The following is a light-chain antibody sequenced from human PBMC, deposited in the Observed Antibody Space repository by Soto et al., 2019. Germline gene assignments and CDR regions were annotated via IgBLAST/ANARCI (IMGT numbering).Light chain of an antibody. V-gene: IGLV2-14*01. CDR2: EVS. J-gene: IGLJ1*01. CDR3: ISYTGSSTSYV. CDR1: SSDVGSYDH. Sequence: QSVLTQPASLSGSPGQSITISCSGTSSDVGSYDHVAWYQQFPGETPKLMIYEVSNRPSGVSSRFSGSKSGNTASLTISGLQAEDEADYYCISYTGSSTSYVFGSGTKVTVL.